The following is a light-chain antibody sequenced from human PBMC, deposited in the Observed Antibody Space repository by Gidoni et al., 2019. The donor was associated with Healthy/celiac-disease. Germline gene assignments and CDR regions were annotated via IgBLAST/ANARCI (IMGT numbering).Light chain of an antibody. V-gene: IGKV3-15*01. CDR3: QQYKNWPRT. CDR1: QSVSSN. Sequence: EIVMTPSPATLSVSPGERATLSCRASQSVSSNLAWYQQKPGQAPRLLIYGASTRATGIPARFSGSGSGTEFTLTISSLQSEDFAVYYWQQYKNWPRTFXQXTKVEIK. CDR2: GAS. J-gene: IGKJ1*01.